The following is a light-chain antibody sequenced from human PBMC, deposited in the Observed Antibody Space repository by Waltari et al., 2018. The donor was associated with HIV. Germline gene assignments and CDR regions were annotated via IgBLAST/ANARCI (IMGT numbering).Light chain of an antibody. CDR3: QSADSSGTYWV. J-gene: IGLJ3*02. CDR1: ALPKQY. V-gene: IGLV3-25*03. Sequence: SYELTQPPSVSVSPGQTARITCSGDALPKQYAYWYQQKPGQAPVLWIYKDSERPPGIPERFSGSSSGTTVTLTISGVQAEDEADYYCQSADSSGTYWVFGRGTKLTVL. CDR2: KDS.